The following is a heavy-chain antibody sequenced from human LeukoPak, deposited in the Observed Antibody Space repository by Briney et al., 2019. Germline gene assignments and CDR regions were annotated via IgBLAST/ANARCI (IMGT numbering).Heavy chain of an antibody. D-gene: IGHD3-22*01. J-gene: IGHJ4*02. CDR3: AREVHPSYDSSGYYPDY. CDR2: IXSDGSST. Sequence: GIXSDGSSTSYADSVKGRFTISRDNSKNTLYLQMNSLRAEDTAVYYCAREVHPSYDSSGYYPDYWGQGTLVTVSS. V-gene: IGHV3-74*01.